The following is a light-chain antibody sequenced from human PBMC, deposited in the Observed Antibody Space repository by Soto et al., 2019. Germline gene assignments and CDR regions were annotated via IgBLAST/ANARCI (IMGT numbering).Light chain of an antibody. V-gene: IGKV1-39*01. Sequence: DIQMTQSPSSLSASVGDRVTITCRATRAIGNNLNWYQQKPGKAPKVLISAASTLQSGVPSRFSGSGSATESTLTTTSLQPEDFAPYPCQQRNTIPYTFGQGTKREIK. CDR3: QQRNTIPYT. J-gene: IGKJ2*01. CDR2: AAS. CDR1: RAIGNN.